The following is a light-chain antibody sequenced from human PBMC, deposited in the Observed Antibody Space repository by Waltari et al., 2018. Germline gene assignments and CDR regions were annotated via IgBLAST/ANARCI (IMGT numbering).Light chain of an antibody. Sequence: QSALTPPPSASGPPGQSVTIPFPGTSNDVGGFHYLPWYQQYPGKAPKLIMSDVDKRPSGIPDRFSGSKSGNTASLTVSGLQPEDEAEYYCNSYAGRNRLFGGGTKLTVL. CDR2: DVD. CDR1: SNDVGGFHY. CDR3: NSYAGRNRL. V-gene: IGLV2-8*01. J-gene: IGLJ3*02.